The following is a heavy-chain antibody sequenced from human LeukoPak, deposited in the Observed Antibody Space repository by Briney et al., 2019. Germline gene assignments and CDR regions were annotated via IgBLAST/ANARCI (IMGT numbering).Heavy chain of an antibody. J-gene: IGHJ5*02. Sequence: GGSLRLTCTASGFTVSGTLMDWVRQAPGKGLEWVSVIYDDDRTVYTDSVKGRFTISRDSSRNMVYLQMNSLRPEDSAVYYCTRDRARTQSWVEFDLWGLGTLVTVSS. CDR1: GFTVSGTL. V-gene: IGHV3-53*05. CDR3: TRDRARTQSWVEFDL. CDR2: IYDDDRT. D-gene: IGHD4-11*01.